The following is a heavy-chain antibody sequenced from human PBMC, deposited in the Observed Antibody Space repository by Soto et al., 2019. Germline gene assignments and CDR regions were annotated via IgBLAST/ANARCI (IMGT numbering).Heavy chain of an antibody. CDR2: INHSGST. D-gene: IGHD7-27*01. CDR3: ARGWGRIFDY. V-gene: IGHV4-34*01. Sequence: QVQLQQWGAGLLKPSETLSLTCAVYGGSFSGYYWNWTHKPPGKGLEWIGEINHSGSTNYNPSLRSRVTISVDTYKNQFSLKLSSVTAADTAVYYCARGWGRIFDYWGQGTLVTVSS. CDR1: GGSFSGYY. J-gene: IGHJ4*02.